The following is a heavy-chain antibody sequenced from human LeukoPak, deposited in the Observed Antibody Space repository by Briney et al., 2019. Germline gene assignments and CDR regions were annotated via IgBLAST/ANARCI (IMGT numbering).Heavy chain of an antibody. Sequence: GGSLRLSRAASGFTVSSNYMSWVRQAPGKGLEWVSVIYSGGSTYYADSVKGRFTISRDNSKNTLYLQMNSLRAEDAAVYYCARDLSGGNYFDYWGQGTLVTVSS. V-gene: IGHV3-53*01. CDR2: IYSGGST. J-gene: IGHJ4*02. CDR1: GFTVSSNY. D-gene: IGHD2-15*01. CDR3: ARDLSGGNYFDY.